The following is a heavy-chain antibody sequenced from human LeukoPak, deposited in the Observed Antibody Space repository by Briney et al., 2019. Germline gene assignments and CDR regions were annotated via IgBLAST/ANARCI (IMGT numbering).Heavy chain of an antibody. J-gene: IGHJ5*02. CDR1: GFTFSSYW. Sequence: SGGSLRLSCVASGFTFSSYWMSWVCQAPGKGLEWGANVKEDGSDKYYVDSVKGRFTISRDNAKNSLYLKMNSLRADEMAVYYCAGGKNWFDPWGQGTLVTVSS. CDR3: AGGKNWFDP. V-gene: IGHV3-7*01. CDR2: VKEDGSDK.